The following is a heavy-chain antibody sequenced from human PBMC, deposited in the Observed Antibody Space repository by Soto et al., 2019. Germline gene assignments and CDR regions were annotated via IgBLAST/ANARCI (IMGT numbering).Heavy chain of an antibody. J-gene: IGHJ4*02. D-gene: IGHD2-21*02. V-gene: IGHV3-23*01. CDR3: AAVLFSGGPSTAFAS. CDR2: ISGGGGST. CDR1: GFTFTSYA. Sequence: PGGSLRLSCAASGFTFTSYAMSWVRQAPGKGLEWVSAISGGGGSTYYADSVKGRFTVSRDNSKNTLYLQMTSLTAADTALYYCAAVLFSGGPSTAFASWGQGTLVTVSS.